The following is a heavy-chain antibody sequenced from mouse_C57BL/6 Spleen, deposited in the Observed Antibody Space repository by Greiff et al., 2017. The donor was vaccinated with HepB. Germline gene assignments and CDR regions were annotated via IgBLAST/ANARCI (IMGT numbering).Heavy chain of an antibody. V-gene: IGHV14-4*01. CDR3: TTGTKFAY. J-gene: IGHJ3*01. CDR1: GFNFKDDY. Sequence: VQLQQSGAELVRPGASVKLSCTASGFNFKDDYMHWVKQRPEQGLEWIGWIDPENGDTEYASKFQGKATITADTSSNTAYLQLSSLTSEDTAVYYCTTGTKFAYWGQGTLVTVSA. D-gene: IGHD4-1*01. CDR2: IDPENGDT.